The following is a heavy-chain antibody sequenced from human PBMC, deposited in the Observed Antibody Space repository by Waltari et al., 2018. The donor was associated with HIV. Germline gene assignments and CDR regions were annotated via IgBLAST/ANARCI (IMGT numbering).Heavy chain of an antibody. CDR3: ARASIAGTSGGVMDV. D-gene: IGHD1-20*01. Sequence: QVQLVQSGAEVKKPRASVKVSCKASGYTFTSYDINWVRQATGQGLEWMGWMNPNSGNPAYAQKFQGRGTMTSNTTIRTAYMELSSLRSEDTAVYYCARASIAGTSGGVMDVWGQGTTVTVSS. CDR1: GYTFTSYD. J-gene: IGHJ6*02. CDR2: MNPNSGNP. V-gene: IGHV1-8*01.